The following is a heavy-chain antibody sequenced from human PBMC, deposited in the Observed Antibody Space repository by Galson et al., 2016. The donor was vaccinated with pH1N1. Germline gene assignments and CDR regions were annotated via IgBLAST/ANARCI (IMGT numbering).Heavy chain of an antibody. CDR2: IIPIFGTP. V-gene: IGHV1-69*13. CDR1: GGTFYKFS. D-gene: IGHD2-15*01. CDR3: ASRRILECSGGSCYLDS. J-gene: IGHJ4*02. Sequence: SVKVSCKASGGTFYKFSFTWVRQAPGQGLEWMGGIIPIFGTPTYAQRFQDRLTISADESTNIAYMDLGSLTSDDTATYFCASRRILECSGGSCYLDSWGRGTLVTVSS.